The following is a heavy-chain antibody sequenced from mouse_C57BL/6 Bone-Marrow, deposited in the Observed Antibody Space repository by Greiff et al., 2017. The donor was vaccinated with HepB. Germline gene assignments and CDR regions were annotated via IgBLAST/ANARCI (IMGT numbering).Heavy chain of an antibody. CDR1: GFTFSDYG. Sequence: EVQGVESGGGLVKPGGSLKFSCAASGFTFSDYGMHWVRQAPEKGLEWVAYISSGSSTIYYADTVKGRFTISRDNAKNTLCRQMTSLRSEDTAMYYCARLAWFAYWGQGTLVTVSA. CDR2: ISSGSSTI. J-gene: IGHJ3*01. V-gene: IGHV5-17*01. CDR3: ARLAWFAY.